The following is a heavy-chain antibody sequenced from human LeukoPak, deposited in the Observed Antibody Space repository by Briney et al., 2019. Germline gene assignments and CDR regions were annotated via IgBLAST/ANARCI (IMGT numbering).Heavy chain of an antibody. Sequence: ASVKVSCKASGYTFSVYNIHWVRQAPGQGLEWMVCINPNSGATSYAQKFQGRITMTRDTSISTAYMELDRLSSDDTAVFYCARGDRLPIDYWGLGTQVTVSS. CDR1: GYTFSVYN. CDR3: ARGDRLPIDY. V-gene: IGHV1-2*02. J-gene: IGHJ4*02. CDR2: INPNSGAT.